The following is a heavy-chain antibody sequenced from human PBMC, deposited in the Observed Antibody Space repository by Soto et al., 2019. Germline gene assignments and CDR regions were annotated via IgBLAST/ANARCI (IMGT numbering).Heavy chain of an antibody. CDR1: GGSINSDAYY. CDR2: IYYSGRT. V-gene: IGHV4-30-4*01. D-gene: IGHD1-1*01. J-gene: IGHJ4*02. Sequence: SETLSLTCTVSGGSINSDAYYWSWIRQPPGKGLEWIGHIYYSGRTYYAPSLESRLTISLDTSKNQFSLRLSSVNASDTAVYYFARDRINSPDYFDYWGQGTLVTVSS. CDR3: ARDRINSPDYFDY.